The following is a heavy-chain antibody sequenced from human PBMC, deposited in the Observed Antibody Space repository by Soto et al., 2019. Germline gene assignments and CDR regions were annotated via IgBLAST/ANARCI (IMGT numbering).Heavy chain of an antibody. J-gene: IGHJ4*02. Sequence: SETLSLTCTVSGGSISSGGYYWSWIRQHPGKGLEWIGNIYYSGSTFYNPSLKSRVTISIDTSENHFSLKLSSVTAADTAMYYCAKAQAWEQLFDFWGQGTLVTVSS. CDR2: IYYSGST. CDR1: GGSISSGGYY. CDR3: AKAQAWEQLFDF. D-gene: IGHD1-26*01. V-gene: IGHV4-31*03.